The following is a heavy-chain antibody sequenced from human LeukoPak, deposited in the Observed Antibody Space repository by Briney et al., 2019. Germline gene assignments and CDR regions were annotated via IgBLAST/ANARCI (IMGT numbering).Heavy chain of an antibody. J-gene: IGHJ4*02. D-gene: IGHD3-10*01. CDR3: ARHDYYGSGSYSFDY. CDR1: GGSISSSSYY. Sequence: SETLSLTCTVSGGSISSSSYYWGWIRQPPGKGLEWIGSIYYSGSTNYNPSLKSRVTISVDTSKNQFSLKLNSVTAADTAVYYCARHDYYGSGSYSFDYWGQGTLVTVSS. CDR2: IYYSGST. V-gene: IGHV4-39*01.